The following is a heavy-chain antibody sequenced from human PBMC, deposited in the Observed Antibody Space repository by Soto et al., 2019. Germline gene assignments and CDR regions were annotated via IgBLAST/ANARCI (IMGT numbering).Heavy chain of an antibody. CDR3: ARSGYSSDYRYYYYGMDV. CDR1: GFTFSSYS. D-gene: IGHD5-18*01. CDR2: ISSTTNTI. Sequence: GGSLRLSCAASGFTFSSYSMNWVRQAPGKGPEWISYISSTTNTIYYADSVKGRFTISRDNAQNSLFLQMNSLRDEDTAVYHCARSGYSSDYRYYYYGMDVWGQGTTVTVSS. J-gene: IGHJ6*02. V-gene: IGHV3-48*02.